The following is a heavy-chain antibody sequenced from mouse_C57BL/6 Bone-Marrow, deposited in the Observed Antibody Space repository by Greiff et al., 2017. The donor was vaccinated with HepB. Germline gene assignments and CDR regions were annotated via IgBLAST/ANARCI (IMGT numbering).Heavy chain of an antibody. V-gene: IGHV2-5*01. CDR1: GFSLTSYG. Sequence: VQLQQSGPGLVQPSQSLSITCTVSGFSLTSYGVHWVRQSPGKGLEWLGVIWRGGSTDYNAAFMSRLSITKDNSKSQVFFKMNSLQADDTAIYYCAKEGYYGSSPYWYFDVWGTGTTVTVSS. D-gene: IGHD1-1*01. CDR2: IWRGGST. CDR3: AKEGYYGSSPYWYFDV. J-gene: IGHJ1*03.